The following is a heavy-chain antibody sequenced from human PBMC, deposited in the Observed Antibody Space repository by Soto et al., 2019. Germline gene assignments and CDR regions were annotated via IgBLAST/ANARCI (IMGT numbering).Heavy chain of an antibody. D-gene: IGHD4-17*01. CDR1: GGSISSYY. CDR3: ASGTVTTLDYYFDY. J-gene: IGHJ4*02. V-gene: IGHV4-59*01. Sequence: PSETLSLTCTVSGGSISSYYWSWIRQPPGKGLEWIGYIYYGGSTNYNPSLKSRVTISVDTSKNQFSLKLSSVTAADTAVYYCASGTVTTLDYYFDYWGQGTLVTVSS. CDR2: IYYGGST.